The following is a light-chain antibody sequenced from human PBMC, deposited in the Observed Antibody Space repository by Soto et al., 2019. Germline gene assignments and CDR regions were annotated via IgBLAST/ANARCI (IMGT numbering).Light chain of an antibody. CDR2: DVS. CDR1: SSDVGGYNY. CDR3: SSYTSSSLVV. J-gene: IGLJ2*01. V-gene: IGLV2-14*03. Sequence: QAASVSGSPGQSITISCTGTSSDVGGYNYVSWYQHHPGKAPKLMIYDVSNRPSGISNRFSGSKSGNTASLTISGLQAEDEADYYCSSYTSSSLVVFGGGTKLTVL.